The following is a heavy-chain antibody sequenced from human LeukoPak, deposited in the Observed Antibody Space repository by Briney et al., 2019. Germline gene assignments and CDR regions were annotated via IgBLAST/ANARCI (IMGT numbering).Heavy chain of an antibody. CDR2: FDPEDGET. Sequence: ASVKVSCKVSGYTLTELSMHWVRQAPGKGLEWMGGFDPEDGETIYAQKFQGRVTMTEDTSTDTAYMELSSLRSEDTAVYYCATLLPGRYYDSSGYQGMSDYWGQGTLVTVSS. CDR3: ATLLPGRYYDSSGYQGMSDY. V-gene: IGHV1-24*01. J-gene: IGHJ4*02. D-gene: IGHD3-22*01. CDR1: GYTLTELS.